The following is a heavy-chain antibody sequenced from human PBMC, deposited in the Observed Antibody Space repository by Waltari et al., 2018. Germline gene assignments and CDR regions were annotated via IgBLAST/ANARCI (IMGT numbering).Heavy chain of an antibody. V-gene: IGHV4-30-2*01. CDR1: GGSISSGGYS. CDR2: IYHSGST. J-gene: IGHJ4*02. D-gene: IGHD3-22*01. CDR3: ARAGHYDSSGYYYVFDY. Sequence: QLQLQESGSGLVKPSQTLSLTCAVSGGSISSGGYSWSWIRQPPGKGLEWIGYIYHSGSTYYNPSLKSRVTISVDRSKNQFSLKLSSVTAADTAVYYCARAGHYDSSGYYYVFDYWGQGTLVTVSS.